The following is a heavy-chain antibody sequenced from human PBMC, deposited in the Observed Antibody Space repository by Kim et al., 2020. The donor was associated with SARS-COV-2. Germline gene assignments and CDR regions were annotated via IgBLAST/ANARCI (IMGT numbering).Heavy chain of an antibody. D-gene: IGHD6-13*01. CDR1: GGSISSSSYY. J-gene: IGHJ4*02. Sequence: SETLSLTCTVSGGSISSSSYYWGWIRQPPGKGLEWLGSIYYSGSTYYNPSLKSGVTISVDTSKNQFPLKLSTVTAADTAVYYCARQGAADDFAFFDYWGQGTRVTVSS. CDR2: IYYSGST. V-gene: IGHV4-39*01. CDR3: ARQGAADDFAFFDY.